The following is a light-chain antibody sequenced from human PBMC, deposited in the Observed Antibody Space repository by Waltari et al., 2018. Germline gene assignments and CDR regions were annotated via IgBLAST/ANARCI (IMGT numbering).Light chain of an antibody. CDR2: GAS. CDR1: QRIGVY. J-gene: IGKJ2*01. V-gene: IGKV1-39*01. CDR3: QQSHGTPYT. Sequence: DIQMTQSPSSLSASVGDRVTITCRASQRIGVYLNWYRHKPGQAPTLLIFGASNLQGGVPSRFTGGGSGTEFTLTIMSLQPEDFATYYCQQSHGTPYTFGQGTKEE.